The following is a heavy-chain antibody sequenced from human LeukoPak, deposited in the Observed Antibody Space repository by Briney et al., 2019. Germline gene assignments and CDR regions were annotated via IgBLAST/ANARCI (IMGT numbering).Heavy chain of an antibody. CDR2: ISTSSSYI. J-gene: IGHJ4*02. CDR1: GFTFGNYN. V-gene: IGHV3-21*01. CDR3: ARDDNWNDKPFDF. D-gene: IGHD1-20*01. Sequence: GGSLRLSCAASGFTFGNYNFIWVRQAPGKGLEWVSSISTSSSYIYYADSVKGRFTISRDNAENSLYLQMHSLRVEDTALYYCARDDNWNDKPFDFWGQGTLVTVSS.